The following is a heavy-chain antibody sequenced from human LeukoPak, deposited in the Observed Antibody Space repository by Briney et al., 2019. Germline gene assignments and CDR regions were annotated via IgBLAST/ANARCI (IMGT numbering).Heavy chain of an antibody. CDR3: AREYMDRNAA. J-gene: IGHJ5*02. D-gene: IGHD1-1*01. CDR1: GFHLSTYN. V-gene: IGHV3-21*01. Sequence: KTGESLTLSCAASGFHLSTYNMNWVRQAPGKGLEWVSCISISTTYIYYPDSVKGRFTISRDDANNSLYLQMNSLSADDTAVYYCAREYMDRNAAWGQGTLATVPS. CDR2: ISISTTYI.